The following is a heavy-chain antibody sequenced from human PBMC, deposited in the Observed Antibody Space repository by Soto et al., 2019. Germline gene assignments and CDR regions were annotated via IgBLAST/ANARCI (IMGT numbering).Heavy chain of an antibody. CDR1: GFTFSSYA. CDR2: ISYDGSNK. D-gene: IGHD5-18*01. CDR3: ARRRGYSYGWACFDY. Sequence: GGSLRLSCAASGFTFSSYAMHWVRQAPGKGLEWVAVISYDGSNKYYADSVKGRFTISRDNSKNTPYLQMNSLRAEDTAVYYCARRRGYSYGWACFDYWGQGTLVTVSS. V-gene: IGHV3-30-3*01. J-gene: IGHJ4*02.